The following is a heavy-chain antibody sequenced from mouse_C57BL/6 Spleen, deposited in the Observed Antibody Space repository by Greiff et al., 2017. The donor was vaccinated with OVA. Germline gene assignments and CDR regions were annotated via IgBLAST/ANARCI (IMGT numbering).Heavy chain of an antibody. CDR1: GFTFSDYG. CDR3: ARRWLLRDAMDY. V-gene: IGHV5-17*01. Sequence: EVKVVESGGGLVKPGGSLKLSCAASGFTFSDYGMHWVRQAPEKGLEWVAYISSGSSTIYYADTVKGRFTISRDNAKNTLFLQMTSLRSEDTAMHYCARRWLLRDAMDYWGQGTSVTVSS. J-gene: IGHJ4*01. CDR2: ISSGSSTI. D-gene: IGHD2-3*01.